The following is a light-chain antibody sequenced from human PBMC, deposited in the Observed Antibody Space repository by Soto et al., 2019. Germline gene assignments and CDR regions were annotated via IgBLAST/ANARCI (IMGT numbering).Light chain of an antibody. J-gene: IGKJ5*01. Sequence: EIVLTQSSATLSLSPGERATLSCRASQSVSSYLAWYQQKPGQAPRLLIYRASTRTIGIPERFSGSGSGTHFTLTITSLEPEDFAVYYCQEYDGAPPVTFGLGTRLEI. CDR1: QSVSSY. CDR2: RAS. CDR3: QEYDGAPPVT. V-gene: IGKV3-11*01.